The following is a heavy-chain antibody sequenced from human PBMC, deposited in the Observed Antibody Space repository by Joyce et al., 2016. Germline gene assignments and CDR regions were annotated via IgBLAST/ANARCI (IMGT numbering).Heavy chain of an antibody. Sequence: QVQLQQWGAGLLKPSETLSLTCAVSGGPFRGFFWTWVRQPPGKGLEWSGDINKSGVTNYNPALKTRVTFSGDTSKNQCSLKVTSLSAADTAVYYCARSQWLAPLMYWGQGTPVTVSS. V-gene: IGHV4-34*01. J-gene: IGHJ4*02. CDR1: GGPFRGFF. CDR2: INKSGVT. D-gene: IGHD6-19*01. CDR3: ARSQWLAPLMY.